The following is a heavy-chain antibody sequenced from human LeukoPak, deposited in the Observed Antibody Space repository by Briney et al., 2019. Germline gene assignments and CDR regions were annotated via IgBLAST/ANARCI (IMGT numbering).Heavy chain of an antibody. V-gene: IGHV3-53*01. Sequence: PGGSLRLSCAASGFTVSSNYMSWVRQAPGKGLEWVSVIYSGGSTYYADSVKGRFTISRDNSKNTLYLQMNSLRAEDTAAYYCAKVSAAAGTTPVNDYWGQGTLVTVSS. D-gene: IGHD6-13*01. J-gene: IGHJ4*02. CDR1: GFTVSSNY. CDR3: AKVSAAAGTTPVNDY. CDR2: IYSGGST.